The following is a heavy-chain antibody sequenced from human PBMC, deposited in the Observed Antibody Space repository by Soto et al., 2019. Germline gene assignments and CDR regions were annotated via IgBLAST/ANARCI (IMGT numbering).Heavy chain of an antibody. Sequence: QVLLVQSGAEVRKPGSSVKVSCKPSGGAFYSYTFTWVRQAPGQGLEWMGRIIPVFGKSKTAPAFQDRVTLAAGKSTGTAFMELSSLRSVVTALYYCVCHGKIGPRSMFDYWCQGSLVTVSS. CDR2: IIPVFGKS. V-gene: IGHV1-69*02. D-gene: IGHD6-6*01. CDR1: GGAFYSYT. J-gene: IGHJ4*02. CDR3: VCHGKIGPRSMFDY.